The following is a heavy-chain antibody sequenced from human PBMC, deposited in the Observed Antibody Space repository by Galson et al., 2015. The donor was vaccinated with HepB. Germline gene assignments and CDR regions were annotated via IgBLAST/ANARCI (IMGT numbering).Heavy chain of an antibody. V-gene: IGHV3-23*01. D-gene: IGHD3/OR15-3a*01. CDR1: GFTFSSYA. J-gene: IGHJ4*02. Sequence: SLRLSCAASGFTFSSYAMSWVRQAPGKGLEWVSAISDSGGSTYYADSVKSRFTISRDNSKNMLYLQMNSLRAEDTAVYYCAKGTNYYGLFDYWGQGTLVTVSS. CDR3: AKGTNYYGLFDY. CDR2: ISDSGGST.